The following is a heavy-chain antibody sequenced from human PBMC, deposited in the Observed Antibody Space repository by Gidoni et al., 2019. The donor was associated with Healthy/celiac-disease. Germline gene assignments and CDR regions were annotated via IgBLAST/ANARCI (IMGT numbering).Heavy chain of an antibody. CDR3: ASSSWNLNPFDY. CDR2: IYHSGST. J-gene: IGHJ4*02. CDR1: GYSISSGYY. V-gene: IGHV4-38-2*01. Sequence: QVQLPESGPGLVKPSETLSLTCAVSGYSISSGYYWGWIRQPPGKGLEWIGSIYHSGSTYYNPSLKSRVTISVDTSKNQFSLKLSSVTAADTAVYYCASSSWNLNPFDYWGQGTLVTVSS. D-gene: IGHD1-1*01.